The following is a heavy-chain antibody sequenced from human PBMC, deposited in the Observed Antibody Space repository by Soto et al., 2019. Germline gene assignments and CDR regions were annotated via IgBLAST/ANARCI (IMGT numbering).Heavy chain of an antibody. J-gene: IGHJ3*02. D-gene: IGHD2-15*01. CDR1: GDSIIRSF. V-gene: IGHV4-59*01. CDR3: ARGARDFSGPDSFDI. CDR2: ISDSGVT. Sequence: QVQLQESGPRLVKSSETLSLVCSVSGDSIIRSFWGWIRQSPGKGLQYIGYISDSGVTDYDPSLRSRVTISVDTSKNQFSLKLTSVTAADTAVYYCARGARDFSGPDSFDIWGQGTMVTVSS.